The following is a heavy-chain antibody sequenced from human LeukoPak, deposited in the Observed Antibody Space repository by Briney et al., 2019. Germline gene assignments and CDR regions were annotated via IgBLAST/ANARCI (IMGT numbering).Heavy chain of an antibody. J-gene: IGHJ5*02. V-gene: IGHV3-15*01. D-gene: IGHD3-22*01. CDR3: STVTYYFDSSGYSMSEA. Sequence: GGSLRLSCAASGFTFSNAWMSWVRQAPGKGLEWVGRIKSKTDGGTTDYAAPVKGRFTISRDDSKNMLYLQMNSLKAEDTAVYYCSTVTYYFDSSGYSMSEAWGQGTLVTVSS. CDR2: IKSKTDGGTT. CDR1: GFTFSNAW.